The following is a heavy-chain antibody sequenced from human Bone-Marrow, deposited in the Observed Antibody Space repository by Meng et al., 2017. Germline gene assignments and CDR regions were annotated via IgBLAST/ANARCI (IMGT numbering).Heavy chain of an antibody. CDR1: GYSISSGYY. V-gene: IGHV4-38-2*01. J-gene: IGHJ6*02. CDR3: ARGADGDYNYHYFGMDV. Sequence: GSLRLSCAVSGYSISSGYYWGWIRQPPGKGLEWIGSIYHSGSTYYNPSLKSRVTISVDTSKNQFSLKLSSVTAADTAVYYCARGADGDYNYHYFGMDVWGQGTTVTVSS. D-gene: IGHD4-17*01. CDR2: IYHSGST.